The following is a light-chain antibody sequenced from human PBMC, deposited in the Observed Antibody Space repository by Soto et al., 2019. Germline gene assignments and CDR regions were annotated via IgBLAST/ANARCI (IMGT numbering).Light chain of an antibody. CDR2: DVS. CDR1: QSISHW. CDR3: QQYNTYRAT. Sequence: DIQMTQSPSTLSASVGDRVTITCRASQSISHWLAWYQQKPGRAPKVLIYDVSNLESGVPSRFSGSGSGTEFTLTISSLQPDDFATYYCQQYNTYRATFGQGTKVDI. J-gene: IGKJ1*01. V-gene: IGKV1-5*01.